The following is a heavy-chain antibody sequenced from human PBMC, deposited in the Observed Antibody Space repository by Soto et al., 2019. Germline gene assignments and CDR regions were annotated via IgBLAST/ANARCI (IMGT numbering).Heavy chain of an antibody. CDR3: AAHRGNTYGPLDD. Sequence: QVQLQESGPGLVKPSGTLSLTCAVSGGSISSSHWWTWVRQPPGKGLEWIGEIYQSGSANYSPSLKRRVTISIDKSRNQFSLKVNSVTAADTAVYSCAAHRGNTYGPLDDWGPGTLVTVSS. D-gene: IGHD5-18*01. CDR2: IYQSGSA. V-gene: IGHV4-4*02. CDR1: GGSISSSHW. J-gene: IGHJ4*02.